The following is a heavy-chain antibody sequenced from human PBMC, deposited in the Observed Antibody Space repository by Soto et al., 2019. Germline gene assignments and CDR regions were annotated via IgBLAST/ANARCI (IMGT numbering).Heavy chain of an antibody. CDR2: IYYSGST. D-gene: IGHD6-13*01. J-gene: IGHJ4*02. CDR3: ARVVPGYSSSWYLFSVPANFDY. Sequence: QLLESGPGLVKPSETLSLTCTVSGGSISSSSYYWGWIRQPPGKGLEWIGSIYYSGSTYYNPSLKSRVTISVDTSKNQFSLKLSSVTAADTAVYYCARVVPGYSSSWYLFSVPANFDYWGQGTLVTVSS. V-gene: IGHV4-39*01. CDR1: GGSISSSSYY.